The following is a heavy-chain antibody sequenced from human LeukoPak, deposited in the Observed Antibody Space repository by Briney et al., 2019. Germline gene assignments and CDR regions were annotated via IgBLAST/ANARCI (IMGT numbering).Heavy chain of an antibody. D-gene: IGHD2-15*01. CDR1: GYSYTSYW. CDR2: IYPGDSDT. V-gene: IGHV5-51*01. J-gene: IGHJ4*02. CDR3: ARLGGPHSPFDN. Sequence: GESLKISCKSSGYSYTSYWIGWVRQLPGKGLEWMGIIYPGDSDTRYSRSFQGQVTISADKSLRTAYLQWRSLKASDTGIYFCARLGGPHSPFDNWGQGTRVIVSS.